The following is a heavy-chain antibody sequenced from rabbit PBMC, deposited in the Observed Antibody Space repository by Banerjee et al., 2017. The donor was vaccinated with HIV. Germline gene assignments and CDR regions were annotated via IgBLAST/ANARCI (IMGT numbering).Heavy chain of an antibody. Sequence: QEQLEESGGDLVKPEGSLTLTCTASGFSFSSSYYMCWVRQAPGKGLEWIACIYAGSSDTAYYASWAKGRFTISRTSSTTVTLQMTSLTAADTATYFCARDLAGVIGWNFNLWGPGTLVTVS. CDR1: GFSFSSSYY. CDR3: ARDLAGVIGWNFNL. V-gene: IGHV1S45*01. J-gene: IGHJ4*01. D-gene: IGHD4-1*01. CDR2: IYAGSSDTA.